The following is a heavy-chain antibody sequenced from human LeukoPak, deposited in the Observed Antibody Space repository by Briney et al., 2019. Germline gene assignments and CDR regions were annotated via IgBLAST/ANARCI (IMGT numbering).Heavy chain of an antibody. CDR3: AVGLHSGQFAFDI. J-gene: IGHJ3*02. D-gene: IGHD5-24*01. CDR2: VYHSGSA. Sequence: SETLSLTCAVSGYSISRGSYWGWIRQPPGKGLEWIGSVYHSGSAYYNPSLKSRVTISVDTSKNQFSLKLTSVTAADTAVYYCAVGLHSGQFAFDIWGQGTMVTVST. V-gene: IGHV4-38-2*01. CDR1: GYSISRGSY.